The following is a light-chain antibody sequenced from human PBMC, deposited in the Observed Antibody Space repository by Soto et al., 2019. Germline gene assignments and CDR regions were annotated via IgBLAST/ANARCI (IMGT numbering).Light chain of an antibody. CDR1: QSISTY. V-gene: IGKV1-39*01. J-gene: IGKJ3*01. CDR2: AAS. Sequence: DIQMTQSPSSLSASVGDRVTITCRASQSISTYLNWYQQKPGKAPKLLIYAASTLQSGVPSRFSGSGSGTDFTLTISSLQPDDFATFYCQQSYSILFTFGPGTKVDV. CDR3: QQSYSILFT.